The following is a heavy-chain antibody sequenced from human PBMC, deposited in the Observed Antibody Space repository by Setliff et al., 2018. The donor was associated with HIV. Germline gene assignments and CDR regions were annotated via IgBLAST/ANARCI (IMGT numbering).Heavy chain of an antibody. J-gene: IGHJ4*02. Sequence: EASVKVSCKVSGDTFNNYGLNWVRQAPGQGLEWMGGIIPIFKSADYAQKFQGRVTITTDESTSTAYMDLSSLKSEDTAAYYCTRGALYGLFEFWGPGTLVTVSS. CDR3: TRGALYGLFEF. D-gene: IGHD3-10*01. CDR2: IIPIFKSA. CDR1: GDTFNNYG. V-gene: IGHV1-69*05.